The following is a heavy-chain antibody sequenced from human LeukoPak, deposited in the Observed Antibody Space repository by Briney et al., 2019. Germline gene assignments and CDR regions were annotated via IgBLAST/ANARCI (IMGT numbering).Heavy chain of an antibody. CDR2: ISHSGST. Sequence: PSGTLSLTCAVSGDSITNRNWWNWVRQPPGKGLEWIGEISHSGSTNYNPSLKSRVTIDKSKNEFSLSLSSVTAADTAVYYCARDSWTYCGGDCYSYYFDYWGQGTLVTVSS. CDR1: GDSITNRNW. D-gene: IGHD2-21*02. J-gene: IGHJ4*02. V-gene: IGHV4-4*02. CDR3: ARDSWTYCGGDCYSYYFDY.